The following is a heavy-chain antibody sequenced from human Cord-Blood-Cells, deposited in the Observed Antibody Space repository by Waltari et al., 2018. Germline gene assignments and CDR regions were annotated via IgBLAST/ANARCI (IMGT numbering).Heavy chain of an antibody. Sequence: QVQLQESGPGLVKPSETLSLTCTVSGYSISSGYYWGWIRQPPGKGLEWIGSIYHSGSTYYTPSLKSRVTISVDTSKNQFSLKLSSVTAADTAVYYCARPSNWYFDLWGRGTLVTVSS. CDR3: ARPSNWYFDL. CDR1: GYSISSGYY. CDR2: IYHSGST. J-gene: IGHJ2*01. V-gene: IGHV4-38-2*02.